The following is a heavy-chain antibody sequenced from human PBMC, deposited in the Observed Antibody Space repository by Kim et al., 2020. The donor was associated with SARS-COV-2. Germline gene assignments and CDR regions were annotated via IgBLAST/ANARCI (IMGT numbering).Heavy chain of an antibody. CDR3: STLRAYNFYY. J-gene: IGHJ4*02. CDR1: GFTFNNGW. Sequence: GGSLRLSCAASGFTFNNGWMSWVRQAPGKGLEWVGRIKSKTDGETTDYAAAVKGRFTISRDDSKNTLYLQMNSLKMEDTAMYYCSTLRAYNFYYWGQGTLVTVSS. D-gene: IGHD2-21*01. V-gene: IGHV3-15*01. CDR2: IKSKTDGETT.